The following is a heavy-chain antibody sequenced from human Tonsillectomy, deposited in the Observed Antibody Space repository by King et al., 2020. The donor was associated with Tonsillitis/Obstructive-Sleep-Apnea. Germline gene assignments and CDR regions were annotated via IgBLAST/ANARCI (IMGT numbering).Heavy chain of an antibody. CDR1: GFTFSSYA. V-gene: IGHV3-23*04. D-gene: IGHD2-15*01. CDR2: ISGSGGST. J-gene: IGHJ6*03. Sequence: VQLVESGGGLVQPGGSLRLSCAASGFTFSSYAMSWVRQAPGKGLEWVSAISGSGGSTYYADSVKGRFTISRDNSKNTLYLQMNSLRAEDTAVYYCAKAGPPTGYCSGGSCYSDYYYMDVWGKGTTVTVSS. CDR3: AKAGPPTGYCSGGSCYSDYYYMDV.